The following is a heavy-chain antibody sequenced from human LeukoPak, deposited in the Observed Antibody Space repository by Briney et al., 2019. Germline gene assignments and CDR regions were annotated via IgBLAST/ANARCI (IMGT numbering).Heavy chain of an antibody. CDR1: GYTFTSYA. D-gene: IGHD3-22*01. CDR3: ARVVYYYDSRTLGWFDP. J-gene: IGHJ5*02. V-gene: IGHV7-4-1*02. CDR2: INTNTGNP. Sequence: ASVKVSCKASGYTFTSYAMNWVRQAPGQGLEWMGWINTNTGNPTYAQGFTGRFVFSLDTSVSTAYLQISSLKAEDTAVYYCARVVYYYDSRTLGWFDPWGQGTLVTVSS.